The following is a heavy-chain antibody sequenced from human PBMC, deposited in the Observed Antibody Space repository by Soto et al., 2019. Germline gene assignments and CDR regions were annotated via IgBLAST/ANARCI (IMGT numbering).Heavy chain of an antibody. V-gene: IGHV1-69*13. CDR1: GGTFSSYA. CDR3: ARVLRLMEWSPADTYNFDD. Sequence: SVKVSCKASGGTFSSYAISWVRQAPGQGLEWMGGIIPIFGTANYAQKFQGRVTITADESTSTAYMELSSLRSEDTAVYYCARVLRLMEWSPADTYNFDDWGQGTLVTVSS. J-gene: IGHJ4*02. D-gene: IGHD3-3*01. CDR2: IIPIFGTA.